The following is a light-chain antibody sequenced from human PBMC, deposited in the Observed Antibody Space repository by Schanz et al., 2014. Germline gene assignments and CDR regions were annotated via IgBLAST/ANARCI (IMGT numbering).Light chain of an antibody. CDR3: QQRKKWPIT. J-gene: IGKJ5*01. Sequence: EIVMTQSPATLSVSPGERATLSCRASQSVTSTYLAWYQQKPGQAPRLLIYGASSRATGIPDRFSGSGSGTDFTLTISSLEPEDFAVYYCQQRKKWPITFGQGTRLEIK. V-gene: IGKV3D-20*02. CDR2: GAS. CDR1: QSVTSTY.